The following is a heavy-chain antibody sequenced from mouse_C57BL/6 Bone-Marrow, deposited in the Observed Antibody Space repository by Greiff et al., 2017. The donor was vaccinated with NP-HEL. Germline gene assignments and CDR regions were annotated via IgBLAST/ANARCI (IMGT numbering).Heavy chain of an antibody. Sequence: QVQLQQPGAELVKPGASVKVSCKASGYTFTSYWMHWVKQRPGPGLEWIGRIHPSDSDTNYNQKFKGKATLTVDQSSSTAYMQLSSLTSEDSAVYYCAMGLYYYGYGAYWGQGTLVTVSA. V-gene: IGHV1-74*01. CDR1: GYTFTSYW. D-gene: IGHD2-2*01. CDR2: IHPSDSDT. CDR3: AMGLYYYGYGAY. J-gene: IGHJ3*01.